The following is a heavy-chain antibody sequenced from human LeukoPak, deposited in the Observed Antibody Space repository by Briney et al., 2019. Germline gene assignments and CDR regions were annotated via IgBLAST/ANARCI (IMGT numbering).Heavy chain of an antibody. CDR1: RFTLSCYA. Sequence: GGSLRLSCAASRFTLSCYAMSWVRQAPGKGLEWVSLMSGSGGTTYYADSVKGRFTISRDNSKNTLYLQMNSLRAEDTAVYDCAAVASDFDYGGQGTLVTVSS. CDR3: AAVASDFDY. CDR2: MSGSGGTT. V-gene: IGHV3-23*01. D-gene: IGHD6-19*01. J-gene: IGHJ4*02.